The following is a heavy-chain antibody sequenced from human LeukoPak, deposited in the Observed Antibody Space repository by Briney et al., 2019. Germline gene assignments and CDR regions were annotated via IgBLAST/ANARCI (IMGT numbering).Heavy chain of an antibody. Sequence: SETLSLTCAVYGGSFSGYYGSWIRQPPGKGLEWIGEINHSGSTNYNPSLKSRVTISVDTSKNQFSLKLSSVTAADTAVYYCARGRYNWNSPNYFDYWGQGTLVTVSS. CDR3: ARGRYNWNSPNYFDY. V-gene: IGHV4-34*01. J-gene: IGHJ4*02. CDR2: INHSGST. CDR1: GGSFSGYY. D-gene: IGHD1-7*01.